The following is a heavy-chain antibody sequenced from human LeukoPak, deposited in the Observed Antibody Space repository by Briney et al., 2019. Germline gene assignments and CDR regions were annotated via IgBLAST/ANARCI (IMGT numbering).Heavy chain of an antibody. CDR1: GSRFDDHG. CDR2: ISGSSGNT. D-gene: IGHD2/OR15-2a*01. CDR3: AKDPRRILGSFEI. V-gene: IGHV3-23*01. J-gene: IGHJ3*02. Sequence: GGSLRLSCTAPGSRFDDHGMAWVRQAPGKGLEWVSGISGSSGNTYYADSVKGRFTISRDTSKDTLYLQMSSLRAEDTAVYYCAKDPRRILGSFEIWGQGTMVTVS.